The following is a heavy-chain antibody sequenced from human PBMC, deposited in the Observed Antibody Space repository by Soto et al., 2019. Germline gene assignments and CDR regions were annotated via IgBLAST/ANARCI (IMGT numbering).Heavy chain of an antibody. J-gene: IGHJ5*01. Sequence: GASVKVSCKASGGTFSSYAISWVRQAPGQGLEWMGGIIPIFGTANYAQKFQGRVTITADESTSTAYMELSSLRSEDTAVYYCARVICSGGSCYSGWFDYWGQGTLVTVSS. CDR2: IIPIFGTA. CDR1: GGTFSSYA. V-gene: IGHV1-69*13. CDR3: ARVICSGGSCYSGWFDY. D-gene: IGHD2-15*01.